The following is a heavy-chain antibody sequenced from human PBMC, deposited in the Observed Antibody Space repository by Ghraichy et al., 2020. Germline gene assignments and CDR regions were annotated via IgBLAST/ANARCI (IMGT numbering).Heavy chain of an antibody. CDR3: ARGDSSWYSDY. CDR1: GGSISSGGYY. Sequence: SETLSLTCTVSGGSISSGGYYWSWIRQHPGKGLEWIGYIYYSGSTYYNPSLKSRVTISVDTSKNQFSLKLSSVTAADTAVYYCARGDSSWYSDYWGQGTLVTVSS. CDR2: IYYSGST. D-gene: IGHD6-13*01. J-gene: IGHJ4*02. V-gene: IGHV4-31*03.